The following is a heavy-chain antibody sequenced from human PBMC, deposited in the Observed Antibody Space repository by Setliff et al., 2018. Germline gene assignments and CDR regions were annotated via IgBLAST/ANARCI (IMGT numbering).Heavy chain of an antibody. J-gene: IGHJ4*02. Sequence: PGGSLRLSCVASGFTFNNYAMSWVRQAPGKGLEWVSGISGSGGTTNYADSVKGRFTMSRDNSKNTLYLQMNSVRAENAAVYYCAKGAFSGGTCHYYFDYWGQGTLVTVSS. CDR2: ISGSGGTT. D-gene: IGHD2-15*01. V-gene: IGHV3-23*01. CDR3: AKGAFSGGTCHYYFDY. CDR1: GFTFNNYA.